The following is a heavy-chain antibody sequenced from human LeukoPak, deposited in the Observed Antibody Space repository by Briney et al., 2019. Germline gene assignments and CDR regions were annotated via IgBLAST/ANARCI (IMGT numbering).Heavy chain of an antibody. CDR1: GFTFSSYW. Sequence: GGSLRLSCAASGFTFSSYWMSWVRQAPGKGLEWVANIKQDGSEKYYVDSVKGRFTISRDNAKNSLYLQMNSLRAEDTAVYYCARLYDYGGYVFFDWGQGTLVTVSS. V-gene: IGHV3-7*01. D-gene: IGHD4-17*01. CDR2: IKQDGSEK. CDR3: ARLYDYGGYVFFD. J-gene: IGHJ4*02.